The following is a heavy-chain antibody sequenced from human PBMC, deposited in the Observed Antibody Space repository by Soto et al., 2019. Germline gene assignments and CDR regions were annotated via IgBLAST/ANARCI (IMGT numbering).Heavy chain of an antibody. V-gene: IGHV4-61*01. CDR3: ARTTAVPNTLRSRYFFDF. CDR2: VYHSGTT. D-gene: IGHD3-9*01. Sequence: SETLSLTCSVSGGSVNNKTYYWSWIRQPPGKRLEWIGYVYHSGTTNYNPSLKSRVTISIDMSKNQFSLRLSSVTAADTALYYCARTTAVPNTLRSRYFFDFWGQGTLVTVSS. J-gene: IGHJ4*02. CDR1: GGSVNNKTYY.